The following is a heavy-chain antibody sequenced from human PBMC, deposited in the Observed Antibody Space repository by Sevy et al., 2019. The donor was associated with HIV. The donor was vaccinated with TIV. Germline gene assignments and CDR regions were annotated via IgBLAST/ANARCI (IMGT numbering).Heavy chain of an antibody. CDR2: SSGSDNTI. D-gene: IGHD4-17*01. CDR3: ARDHVKDGDLGDYYYFAMDV. CDR1: GFTFSDYY. Sequence: GGSLRLSCVASGFTFSDYYMSWIRQAPGKGLEWLSCSSGSDNTIYYADSVKGRFTISRDNAKSSLYLQMNSLRADDTAVYFCARDHVKDGDLGDYYYFAMDVWGRGTSVTVSS. J-gene: IGHJ6*02. V-gene: IGHV3-11*01.